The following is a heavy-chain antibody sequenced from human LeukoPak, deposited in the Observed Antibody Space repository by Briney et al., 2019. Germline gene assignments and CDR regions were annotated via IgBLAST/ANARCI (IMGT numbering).Heavy chain of an antibody. Sequence: SETLSLTCAVYGGSFSGYYWSWIRQPPGKGLEWIGEINHSGSTNYNSSLKSRVTISVDTSKNQFSLKLSSVTAAGTAVYYCARTATYYYDSSGYPVSDPLPDYWGQGTLVTVSS. V-gene: IGHV4-34*01. CDR2: INHSGST. CDR3: ARTATYYYDSSGYPVSDPLPDY. CDR1: GGSFSGYY. D-gene: IGHD3-22*01. J-gene: IGHJ4*02.